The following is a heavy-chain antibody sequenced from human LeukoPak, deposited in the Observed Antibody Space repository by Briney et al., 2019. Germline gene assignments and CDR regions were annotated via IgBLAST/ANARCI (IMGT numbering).Heavy chain of an antibody. J-gene: IGHJ4*02. CDR2: IYSGGST. D-gene: IGHD6-19*01. V-gene: IGHV3-53*01. CDR1: GFTVSSNY. CDR3: ARAPYSSGSSLDY. Sequence: AGGSLRLSCAASGFTVSSNYMSWVRQAPGKGLEWVSVIYSGGSTYYADSVKGQFTISRDNSKNTLYLQMNSLRAEDTAVYYCARAPYSSGSSLDYWGQGTLLTVSS.